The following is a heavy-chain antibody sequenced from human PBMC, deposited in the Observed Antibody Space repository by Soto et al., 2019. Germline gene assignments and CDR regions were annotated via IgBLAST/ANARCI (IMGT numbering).Heavy chain of an antibody. CDR2: ISAYNGNT. J-gene: IGHJ4*02. CDR1: GYSFASYG. V-gene: IGHV1-18*01. D-gene: IGHD5-18*01. CDR3: ARGYTAQRAPFDY. Sequence: GASVKVSCKASGYSFASYGISWVRQAPGQGLEWMGWISAYNGNTNYAQKLQGRVTMTTDTSTSTAYMELSSLRSEDTAVYYCARGYTAQRAPFDYWGQGTLVTVSS.